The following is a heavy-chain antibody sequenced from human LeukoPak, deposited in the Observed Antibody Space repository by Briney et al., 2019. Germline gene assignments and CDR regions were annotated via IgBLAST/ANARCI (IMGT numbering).Heavy chain of an antibody. CDR2: IKQDGSEK. CDR1: GFTFSSHW. D-gene: IGHD3-22*01. V-gene: IGHV3-7*03. CDR3: ARGGAFSGFVLSI. Sequence: GGSLRLSCAASGFTFSSHWMHWVRQAPGKGLEWVANIKQDGSEKYYVDSVKGRFTISRDNAKNSLYLQMNSLRAEDTALYYCARGGAFSGFVLSIWGQGTMVTVSS. J-gene: IGHJ3*02.